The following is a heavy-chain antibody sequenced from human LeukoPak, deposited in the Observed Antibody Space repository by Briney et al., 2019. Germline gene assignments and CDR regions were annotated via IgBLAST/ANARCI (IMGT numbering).Heavy chain of an antibody. Sequence: GGSLRLSCAASRFTFSSYAMSWVRQAPGKGLERVSGISGSGGSTHYADSVKGRFTISRDNSYNTLYLQMNSLRAEDTAVYYCAKLGVAGRTLYYFDYWGQGTLVTVSS. CDR2: ISGSGGST. CDR1: RFTFSSYA. J-gene: IGHJ4*02. D-gene: IGHD6-19*01. V-gene: IGHV3-23*01. CDR3: AKLGVAGRTLYYFDY.